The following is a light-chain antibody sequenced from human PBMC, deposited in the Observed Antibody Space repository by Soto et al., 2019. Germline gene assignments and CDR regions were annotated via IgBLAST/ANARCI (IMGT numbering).Light chain of an antibody. CDR3: QQYNSYST. J-gene: IGKJ1*01. V-gene: IGKV1-5*01. CDR1: QSISSW. Sequence: DIQMPQSHSTLSASVGARVTITFRASQSISSWLVLYQQKPGKAPKLLIYDASSLESGGPSRFSVSGSGTECTLTISSLQPDDFATYYCQQYNSYSTFGQGTKVDIK. CDR2: DAS.